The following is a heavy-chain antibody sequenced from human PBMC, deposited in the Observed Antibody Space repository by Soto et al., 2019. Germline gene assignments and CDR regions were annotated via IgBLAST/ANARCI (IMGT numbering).Heavy chain of an antibody. D-gene: IGHD6-13*01. CDR2: IYHSGST. V-gene: IGHV4-4*02. J-gene: IGHJ5*02. Sequence: SETLSLTCAVSSGSISGSNWWSWVRQPPGKGLEWIGEIYHSGSTNYNPSLKSRVTISVDKSKNQFSLKLSSVTAADTAVYYCARSGSSSWYSRWFDPWGQGTLVTVS. CDR3: ARSGSSSWYSRWFDP. CDR1: SGSISGSNW.